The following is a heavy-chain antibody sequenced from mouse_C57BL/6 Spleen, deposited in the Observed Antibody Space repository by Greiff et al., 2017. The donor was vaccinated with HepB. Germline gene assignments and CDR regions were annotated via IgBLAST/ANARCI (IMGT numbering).Heavy chain of an antibody. D-gene: IGHD1-1*01. Sequence: VQLQQPGAELVKPGASVKLSCKASGYTFTSYWMQWVKQRPGQGLEWIGEIDPSDSYTNYNQKFKGKATLTVDTSSSTAYMQLSSLTSEDSAVYYCARARYGRNWYFDVWGTGTTVTVSS. J-gene: IGHJ1*03. CDR2: IDPSDSYT. CDR1: GYTFTSYW. V-gene: IGHV1-50*01. CDR3: ARARYGRNWYFDV.